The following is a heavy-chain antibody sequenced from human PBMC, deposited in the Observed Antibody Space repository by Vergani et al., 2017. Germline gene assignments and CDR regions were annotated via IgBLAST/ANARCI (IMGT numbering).Heavy chain of an antibody. V-gene: IGHV1-69*18. Sequence: QVQMVQSRAEVKKPGASVKVSCKASGYTFTSYAISWVRQAPGQGLEWMGRIIPIFGTANYAQKFQGRVTITADESTSTAYMELSSLRSEDTAVYYCARENSGGGGAFDIWGQGTMVTVSS. J-gene: IGHJ3*02. D-gene: IGHD3-10*01. CDR2: IIPIFGTA. CDR1: GYTFTSYA. CDR3: ARENSGGGGAFDI.